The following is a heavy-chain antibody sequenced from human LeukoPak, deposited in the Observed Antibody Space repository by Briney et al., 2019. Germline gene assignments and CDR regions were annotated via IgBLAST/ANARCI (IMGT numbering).Heavy chain of an antibody. V-gene: IGHV3-23*01. CDR2: ISGSGGST. J-gene: IGHJ4*02. CDR3: AKGYYDLDY. Sequence: TGGSLRLSCAASGFTFSSYAMSWVRQAPGKGLEWVSGISGSGGSTYYADSVKGRFIISRDNSKNTLYLQMNSLRAEDTAVYYCAKGYYDLDYWGQGTLVTVSS. CDR1: GFTFSSYA. D-gene: IGHD3-3*01.